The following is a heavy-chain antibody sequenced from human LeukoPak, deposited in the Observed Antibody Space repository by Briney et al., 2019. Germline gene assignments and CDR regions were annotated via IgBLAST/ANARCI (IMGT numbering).Heavy chain of an antibody. CDR1: GGSISSYY. D-gene: IGHD4-11*01. CDR2: IYYSGST. Sequence: SETLSLTCTVSGGSISSYYWSWIRQPPGKGLEWIGYIYYSGSTNYNPSLKSRATISVDTSKNQFSLKLSSVTAADTAVYYCARLPDYSNYVDWFDPWGQGTLVTVSS. CDR3: ARLPDYSNYVDWFDP. J-gene: IGHJ5*02. V-gene: IGHV4-59*08.